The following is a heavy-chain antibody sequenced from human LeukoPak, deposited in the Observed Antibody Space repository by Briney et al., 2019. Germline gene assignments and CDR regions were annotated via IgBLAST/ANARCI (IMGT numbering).Heavy chain of an antibody. D-gene: IGHD4-17*01. V-gene: IGHV3-43*02. Sequence: GGSLRLSCAASGFTFDDYAMHWVRQAPGKGLEWVSLISGDGGSTYYADSVKGRFTISRDNSKNSLYLQMNSLRTEDTALHYCAGYGDYDRRVDYWGQGTLVTVSS. CDR1: GFTFDDYA. CDR2: ISGDGGST. CDR3: AGYGDYDRRVDY. J-gene: IGHJ4*02.